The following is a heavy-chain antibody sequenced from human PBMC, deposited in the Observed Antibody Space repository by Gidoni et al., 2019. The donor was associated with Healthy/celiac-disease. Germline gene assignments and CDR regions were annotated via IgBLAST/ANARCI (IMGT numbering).Heavy chain of an antibody. CDR1: GGSISSGSYY. J-gene: IGHJ6*03. Sequence: QVQLQESGPGLVKPSQTLSLTCTVSGGSISSGSYYWSWIRQPAGKGLEWIGRIYTRGSTNYNPSLKSRVTISVDTSKNQFSLKLSSVPAADTAVYYCASGGFRLYYYYYMDVWGKGTTVTLSS. CDR3: ASGGFRLYYYYYMDV. D-gene: IGHD3-10*01. V-gene: IGHV4-61*02. CDR2: IYTRGST.